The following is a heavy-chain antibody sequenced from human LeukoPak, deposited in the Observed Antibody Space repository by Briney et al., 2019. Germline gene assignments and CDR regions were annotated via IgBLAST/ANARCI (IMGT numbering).Heavy chain of an antibody. CDR1: GYSIRNGDY. J-gene: IGHJ4*02. CDR3: ARNSSSDFFDY. D-gene: IGHD6-6*01. V-gene: IGHV4-38-2*01. Sequence: AETLSQTFVVSGYSIRNGDYWGWIRQSPGKGLEWIASMYNSVSIHYNSSLNSRVTILVDTSKNEFSLKMRSVTAADTAVYYCARNSSSDFFDYWGQGTLATVSS. CDR2: MYNSVSI.